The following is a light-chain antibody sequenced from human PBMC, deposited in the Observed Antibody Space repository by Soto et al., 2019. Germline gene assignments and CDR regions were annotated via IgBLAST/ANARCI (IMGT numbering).Light chain of an antibody. V-gene: IGKV1-39*01. Sequence: DIQMTQSPSSLSASVGDRVSIPCRASQNINTYLNWYQQRPGKAPTLLIYAAFRLQSGVPSRFSASGSGTDFTLTISDLQPEDFATYYCQQSYIAPLTFGGGNKVDIQ. CDR1: QNINTY. J-gene: IGKJ4*01. CDR2: AAF. CDR3: QQSYIAPLT.